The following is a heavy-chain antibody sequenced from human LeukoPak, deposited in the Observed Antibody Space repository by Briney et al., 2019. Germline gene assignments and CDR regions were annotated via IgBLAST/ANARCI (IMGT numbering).Heavy chain of an antibody. CDR2: INPNSGNT. J-gene: IGHJ4*02. V-gene: IGHV1-8*03. Sequence: VASVKVSCMSCGYTFTSYDINGVRQATGQGREWMGWINPNSGNTGYAQKFQGRVTITRNTSLSTAYMELSSLRSEDTAVYYCASIAAADPVDYWGQGTLVTVSS. CDR3: ASIAAADPVDY. CDR1: GYTFTSYD. D-gene: IGHD6-13*01.